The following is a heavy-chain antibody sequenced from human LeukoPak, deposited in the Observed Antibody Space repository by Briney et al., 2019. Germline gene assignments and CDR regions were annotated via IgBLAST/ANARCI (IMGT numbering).Heavy chain of an antibody. CDR3: ARATSPPLTVFDY. D-gene: IGHD3-9*01. J-gene: IGHJ4*02. CDR2: IYYSGST. Sequence: PSETLSLTCTVSGGSISSAGYYWSWIRQPPGKGLEWIGYIYYSGSTNYNPSLKSRVTISVDTSKNQFSLKLSSVTAADTAVYYCARATSPPLTVFDYWGQGTLVTVSS. V-gene: IGHV4-61*08. CDR1: GGSISSAGYY.